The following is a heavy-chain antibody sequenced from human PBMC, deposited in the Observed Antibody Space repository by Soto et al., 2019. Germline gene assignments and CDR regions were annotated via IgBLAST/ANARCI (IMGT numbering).Heavy chain of an antibody. J-gene: IGHJ4*02. CDR3: ARGTDYIDGWRTFDL. CDR2: TYYNGDT. CDR1: DDSFRGAEYY. D-gene: IGHD6-19*01. Sequence: SETLSLTCTVSDDSFRGAEYYWSWIRQPLGKGPEWIGYTYYNGDTKYNPALRSRVTMSEDTSKNQFSLRLSSVTAADTAVYFCARGTDYIDGWRTFDLWGRGILVTVYS. V-gene: IGHV4-61*08.